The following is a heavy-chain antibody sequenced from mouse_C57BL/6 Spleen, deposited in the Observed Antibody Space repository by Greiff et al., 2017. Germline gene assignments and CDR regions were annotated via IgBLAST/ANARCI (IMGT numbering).Heavy chain of an antibody. Sequence: QVQLKESGPELVKPGASVKISCKASGYSFTSYYIHWVKQRPGQGLEWIGWIYPGSGNTKYNEKFKGKATLTADTSSSTAYMQLSSLTSEDSAVYYCARGVLAYWGQGTLVTVSA. V-gene: IGHV1-66*01. J-gene: IGHJ3*01. CDR3: ARGVLAY. CDR1: GYSFTSYY. CDR2: IYPGSGNT.